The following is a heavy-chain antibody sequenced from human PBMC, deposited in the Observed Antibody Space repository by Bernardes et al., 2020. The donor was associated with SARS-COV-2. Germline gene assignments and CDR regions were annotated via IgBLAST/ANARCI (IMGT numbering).Heavy chain of an antibody. CDR2: VSSAGTT. CDR3: ARVVSGPNVGADAFAV. CDR1: GFTFSNYA. Sequence: GGSLRLSCAASGFTFSNYAMSWFRQTPGKGLEWVSAVSSAGTTYYSDSVRGRLTAARDNSKNTLSLQMSDLRSEDSAMYYCARVVSGPNVGADAFAVWGRGTTVTVSP. J-gene: IGHJ3*01. D-gene: IGHD2-8*01. V-gene: IGHV3-23*01.